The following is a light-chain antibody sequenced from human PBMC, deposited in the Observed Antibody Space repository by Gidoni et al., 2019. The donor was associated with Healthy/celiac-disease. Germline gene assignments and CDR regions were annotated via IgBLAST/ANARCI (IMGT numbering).Light chain of an antibody. CDR1: QRISSW. J-gene: IGKJ3*01. CDR2: KAS. CDR3: QQYNSYSLFT. Sequence: DIQMTQSPSTLSASVGDRVTITCRASQRISSWLAWYQQKPGKAPKLLIYKASSLESGVPSRFSGSGSGTEFTLTISSLQPDDFATYYCQQYNSYSLFTFXPXTKVDIK. V-gene: IGKV1-5*03.